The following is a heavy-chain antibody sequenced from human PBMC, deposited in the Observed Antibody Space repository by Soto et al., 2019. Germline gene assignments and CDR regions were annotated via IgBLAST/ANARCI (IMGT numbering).Heavy chain of an antibody. J-gene: IGHJ6*02. D-gene: IGHD2-15*01. Sequence: GESLKISCKGSGYSFTSYWIGWVRQMPGKGLEWMGIIYPGDSDTRYSPSFQGQVTISADKSISTAYLQWSSLKASGTAMYYCARHCSGGSCYSSSLYYYGMDVWGQGTTVTVSS. V-gene: IGHV5-51*01. CDR1: GYSFTSYW. CDR2: IYPGDSDT. CDR3: ARHCSGGSCYSSSLYYYGMDV.